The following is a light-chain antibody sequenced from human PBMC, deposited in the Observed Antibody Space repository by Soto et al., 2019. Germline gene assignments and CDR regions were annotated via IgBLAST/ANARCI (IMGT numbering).Light chain of an antibody. CDR2: GAS. CDR1: QSVNNN. J-gene: IGKJ4*01. V-gene: IGKV3-15*01. CDR3: QQYNSSPLT. Sequence: EIVMTQSPATLSVSPGERATLSCRASQSVNNNLAWYQQKPGQAPRLLIYGASSRATGIPAKFSGSGSGTDFTLTISSLQSEDFAVYYCQQYNSSPLTFGRGTKVEIK.